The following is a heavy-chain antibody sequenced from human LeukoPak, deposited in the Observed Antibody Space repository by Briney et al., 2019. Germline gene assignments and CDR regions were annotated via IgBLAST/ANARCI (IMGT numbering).Heavy chain of an antibody. V-gene: IGHV3-23*01. CDR3: ANMEYEMGTGVNQGFDY. CDR1: GFTFSSYA. CDR2: ISGSGGST. J-gene: IGHJ4*02. D-gene: IGHD3/OR15-3a*01. Sequence: GGSLRLSCAASGFTFSSYAMSWVRQAPGKGLEWVSAISGSGGSTYYADSVKGRFTISRDNSKNTLYLQMNSLRAEDTAVYYCANMEYEMGTGVNQGFDYWGQGTLVTVSS.